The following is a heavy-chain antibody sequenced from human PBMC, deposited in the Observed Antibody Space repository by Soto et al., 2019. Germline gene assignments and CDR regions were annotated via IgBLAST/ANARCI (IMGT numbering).Heavy chain of an antibody. Sequence: GASVKVSCKASGGLFSTYAISWVRQAPGQGLEWMGGIIPVFATTYYAEKFEGRVTITADESTNTAYMELSSLRSEDTAMYYCARGDSGYVWFNEIWGQGTLVTVPS. V-gene: IGHV1-69*13. CDR2: IIPVFATT. CDR3: ARGDSGYVWFNEI. J-gene: IGHJ4*02. D-gene: IGHD3-22*01. CDR1: GGLFSTYA.